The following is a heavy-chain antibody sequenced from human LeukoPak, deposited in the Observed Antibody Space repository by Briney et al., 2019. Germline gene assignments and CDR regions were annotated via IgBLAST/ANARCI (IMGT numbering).Heavy chain of an antibody. CDR2: FYRGDST. Sequence: GSLRLSCAASGFTVSSSYMYWVRQAPGNGLEWVSFFYRGDSTYYAESVRGRFTISRDNSKNTLYLLMNSLIPEDTAVYYCAREVVSSPSYFDSWGQGTLVTVSS. CDR3: AREVVSSPSYFDS. D-gene: IGHD2-15*01. J-gene: IGHJ4*02. CDR1: GFTVSSSY. V-gene: IGHV3-53*01.